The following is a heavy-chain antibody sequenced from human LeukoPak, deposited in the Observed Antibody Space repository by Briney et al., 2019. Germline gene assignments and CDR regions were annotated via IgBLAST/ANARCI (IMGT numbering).Heavy chain of an antibody. CDR3: ARVGDIEGVTDFDY. V-gene: IGHV4-39*07. J-gene: IGHJ4*02. CDR1: GGSISSTSYY. D-gene: IGHD3-10*01. Sequence: KPSETLSLTCTVSGGSISSTSYYWGWIRQPPGKGLEWIGSICYSGSTYYNPSLKSRVTISVDTSKNQFSLKLSTVTAADTAVYYCARVGDIEGVTDFDYWGQGTLVTVSS. CDR2: ICYSGST.